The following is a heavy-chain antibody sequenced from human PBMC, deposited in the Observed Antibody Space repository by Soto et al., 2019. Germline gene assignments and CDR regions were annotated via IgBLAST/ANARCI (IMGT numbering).Heavy chain of an antibody. CDR2: ISSSGANT. CDR1: GLTFSNYG. V-gene: IGHV3-23*01. J-gene: IGHJ4*02. CDR3: AKGTVDY. Sequence: GGSLRLSCAVSGLTFSNYGMTWVRQAPGKGLEWVSDISSSGANTYYADAVKGRFTISRDNSKNTLFLQMNSLRADDTAVYYCAKGTVDYWGLGTLVTVSS.